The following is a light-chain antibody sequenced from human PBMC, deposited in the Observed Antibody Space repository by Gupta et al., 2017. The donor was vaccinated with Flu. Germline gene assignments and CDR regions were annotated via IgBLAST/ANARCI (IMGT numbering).Light chain of an antibody. CDR1: QSISSF. V-gene: IGKV3-11*01. CDR3: HQRSNWPQS. CDR2: DAS. J-gene: IGKJ2*03. Sequence: ELVLTQSPATLSLSPGERVTLSCRASQSISSFLAWYQQKPGQAPRLLIYDASKRATGIPARFSGSGSGTDFTLTISSLEPEDFAIYYCHQRSNWPQSFGQGTKLEIK.